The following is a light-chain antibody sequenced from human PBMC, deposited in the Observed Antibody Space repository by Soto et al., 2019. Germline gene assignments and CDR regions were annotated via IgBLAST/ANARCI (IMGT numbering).Light chain of an antibody. CDR3: QSYDSSLSALYV. CDR1: SSNIGAGYE. J-gene: IGLJ1*01. V-gene: IGLV1-40*01. Sequence: QAVVTQPPSVSGAPGQRVTISCTGSSSNIGAGYEVNWYQHLPGAAPKLLIYGNTNRPSGVPDRFSGSKSGTSASLAITGLQAGDEADYYCQSYDSSLSALYVFGTGTKLTVL. CDR2: GNT.